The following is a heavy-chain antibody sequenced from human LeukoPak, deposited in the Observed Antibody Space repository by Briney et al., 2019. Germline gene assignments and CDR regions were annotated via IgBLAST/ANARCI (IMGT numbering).Heavy chain of an antibody. J-gene: IGHJ6*02. Sequence: ASVKVSCKASGYTFTNYDINWVRQASGQGLEWTGYMKPNSGNTGYAQKFQGRVTMTRDTSISTAYMELSSLTSEDTAVYYCARGHHCSGGSCYFVNYYYGMDVWGQGTTVTVSS. CDR3: ARGHHCSGGSCYFVNYYYGMDV. CDR1: GYTFTNYD. D-gene: IGHD2-15*01. CDR2: MKPNSGNT. V-gene: IGHV1-8*01.